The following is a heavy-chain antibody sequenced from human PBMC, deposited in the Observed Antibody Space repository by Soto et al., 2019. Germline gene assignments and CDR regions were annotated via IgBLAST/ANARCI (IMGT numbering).Heavy chain of an antibody. J-gene: IGHJ5*02. CDR3: AGMPYTSGLRFDP. CDR2: IYRSGVT. V-gene: IGHV4-30-2*01. CDR1: GDSLSSATYS. D-gene: IGHD6-19*01. Sequence: LSLTCTVSGDSLSSATYSWSWIRQPPGKGLEWIGFIYRSGVTSYNPSLDSRVTISLDRSTNQCSLKLTSVTAADTAVYFCAGMPYTSGLRFDPWGPGTLVTVSS.